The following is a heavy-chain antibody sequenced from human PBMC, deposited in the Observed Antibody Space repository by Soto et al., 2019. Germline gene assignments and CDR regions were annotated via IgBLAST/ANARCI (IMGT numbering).Heavy chain of an antibody. CDR1: GYSFTSYW. Sequence: PGESLKISCKGSGYSFTSYWISWVRQMPGKGLEWMGRIDPSDSYTNYSPSFQGHVTISADKSISTAYLQWSSLKASDTAMYYCAITTIFGVVTYYCYGMDVWGQGTTVTVSS. CDR2: IDPSDSYT. J-gene: IGHJ6*02. CDR3: AITTIFGVVTYYCYGMDV. D-gene: IGHD3-3*01. V-gene: IGHV5-10-1*01.